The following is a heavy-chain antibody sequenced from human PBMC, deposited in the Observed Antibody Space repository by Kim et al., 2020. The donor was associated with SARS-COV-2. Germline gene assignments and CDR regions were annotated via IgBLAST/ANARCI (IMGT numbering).Heavy chain of an antibody. Sequence: SETLSLTCTVSGGSVSSSSYNWGWVRQPPGKGLEWIGRIYHSGSTYYNPSLKSRVTISVDTSKNQFSLKLSSVTAADTAVYYCVSPRGGSGRGFFVYWGQGTLVTVSA. D-gene: IGHD3-10*01. CDR3: VSPRGGSGRGFFVY. CDR2: IYHSGST. V-gene: IGHV4-39*01. CDR1: GGSVSSSSYN. J-gene: IGHJ4*02.